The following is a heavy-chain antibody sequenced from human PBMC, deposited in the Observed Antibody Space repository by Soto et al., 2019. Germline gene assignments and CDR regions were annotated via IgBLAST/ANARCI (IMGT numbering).Heavy chain of an antibody. J-gene: IGHJ4*02. V-gene: IGHV1-18*04. CDR2: ISAYNGNT. CDR1: GYSFTSYG. CDR3: ARVDYDILTGYYATYFDY. D-gene: IGHD3-9*01. Sequence: ASVKVSCKASGYSFTSYGINWVRQAPGQGLEWMGWISAYNGNTNYAQNLQGRVTMTTDTSTSTAYMELRSLRSDDTAVYYCARVDYDILTGYYATYFDYCGQRTLVTVSS.